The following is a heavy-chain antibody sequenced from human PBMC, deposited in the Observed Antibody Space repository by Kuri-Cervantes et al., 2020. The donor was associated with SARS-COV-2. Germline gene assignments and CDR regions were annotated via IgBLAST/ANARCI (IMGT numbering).Heavy chain of an antibody. J-gene: IGHJ4*02. D-gene: IGHD3-22*01. CDR2: IYHSGST. Sequence: SETLSLTCAVSGYSISSGYYWGWIRQPPGKGLEWIGSIYHSGSTYYNPSLKSRVTISVDTSKNQFSLKVTSVTAADTAVYYCARGSYDSSGYYFEDYWAQGTLVTVSS. CDR1: GYSISSGYY. V-gene: IGHV4-38-2*01. CDR3: ARGSYDSSGYYFEDY.